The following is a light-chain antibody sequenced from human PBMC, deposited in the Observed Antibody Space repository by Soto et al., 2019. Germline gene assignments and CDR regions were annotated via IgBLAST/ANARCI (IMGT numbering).Light chain of an antibody. V-gene: IGKV3-15*01. CDR3: QQYNNWPWP. J-gene: IGKJ1*01. CDR1: QSVSSN. CDR2: GAS. Sequence: EIVMTQPPATLSVSTGERATLSRRASQSVSSNLAWYQQKPGQAPRLLIHGASTRATGFPARFSGSGSGTDFTLTISSLQSEDFAVYYCQQYNNWPWPFCQGTMVDIK.